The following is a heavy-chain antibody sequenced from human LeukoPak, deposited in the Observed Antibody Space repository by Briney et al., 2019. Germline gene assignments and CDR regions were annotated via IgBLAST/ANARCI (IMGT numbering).Heavy chain of an antibody. CDR2: INPNSGGT. V-gene: IGHV1-2*02. CDR3: AREIFVDTAMVIFDY. CDR1: GYTFTGYY. D-gene: IGHD5-18*01. J-gene: IGHJ4*02. Sequence: ASVKVSCKASGYTFTGYYMHWVRQAPGQGLEWMGWINPNSGGTNYAQKFQGRVTMTRDTFISTAYMELSRLRSDDTAVYYCAREIFVDTAMVIFDYWGQGTLVTVSS.